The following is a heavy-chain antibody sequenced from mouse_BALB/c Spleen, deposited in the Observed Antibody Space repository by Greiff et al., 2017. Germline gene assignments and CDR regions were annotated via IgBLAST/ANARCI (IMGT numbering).Heavy chain of an antibody. CDR2: IDPSDSYT. Sequence: VQLQQSGAELVKPGASVKMSCKASGYTFTSYWMHWVKQRPGQGLEWIGVIDPSDSYTSYNQKFKGKATLTVDTSSSTAYMQLSSLTSEDYAVSYYTCDCGSYDNAMDYWGQGTSVTVSS. CDR3: TCDCGSYDNAMDY. D-gene: IGHD1-1*02. J-gene: IGHJ4*01. V-gene: IGHV1S127*01. CDR1: GYTFTSYW.